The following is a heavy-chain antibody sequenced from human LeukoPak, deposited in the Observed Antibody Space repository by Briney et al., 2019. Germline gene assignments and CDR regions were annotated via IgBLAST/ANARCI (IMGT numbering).Heavy chain of an antibody. V-gene: IGHV3-74*01. CDR1: GFTFSDYW. CDR3: VSDMGRESIFDY. Sequence: GGSLTLSCAASGFTFSDYWMHWVRQAPGKGLVWVSRISSDGSRVTYADSVKGRFTISRDNAKNTLYLQMNSLRAEDTAVYYCVSDMGRESIFDYWGQGTLVTVSS. CDR2: ISSDGSRV. D-gene: IGHD3-10*01. J-gene: IGHJ4*02.